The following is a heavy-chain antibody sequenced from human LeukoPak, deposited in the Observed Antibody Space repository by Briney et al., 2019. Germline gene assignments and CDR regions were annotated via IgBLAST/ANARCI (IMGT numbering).Heavy chain of an antibody. CDR2: IGVGGTT. CDR3: AKAQGYYDC. Sequence: GGSLRLSCAASGFTFSKYGMNWVRQAPGKGLEWVSGIGVGGTTYYADSVRGRFTISRDTSKNTLYLQMNSLRAEDTAVYYCAKAQGYYDCWGQGTLVTVSS. D-gene: IGHD3-22*01. CDR1: GFTFSKYG. J-gene: IGHJ4*02. V-gene: IGHV3-23*01.